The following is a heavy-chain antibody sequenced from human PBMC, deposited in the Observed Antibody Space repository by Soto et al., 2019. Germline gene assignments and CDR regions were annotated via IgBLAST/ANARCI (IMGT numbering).Heavy chain of an antibody. J-gene: IGHJ4*02. V-gene: IGHV4-4*07. D-gene: IGHD3-3*02. CDR1: GGSISSFY. CDR2: IYTRGST. CDR3: AREGQVLEFDY. Sequence: QVQLQESGPGLVKPSETLSLTCTVSGGSISSFYWSWIRQPAGTRLEWNGRIYTRGSTNYNPSLMRRVTMSVDTSKNQFTLKLSSVTAEETAVYYCAREGQVLEFDYWGQGTLVTVSS.